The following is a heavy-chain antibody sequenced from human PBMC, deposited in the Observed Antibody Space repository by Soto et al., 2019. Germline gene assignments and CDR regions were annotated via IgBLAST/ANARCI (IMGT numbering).Heavy chain of an antibody. CDR1: GYCFTTYG. J-gene: IGHJ6*02. D-gene: IGHD2-8*01. CDR2: ISGYNGDT. Sequence: ASVKVSSKASGYCFTTYGISWVRQAPGQGLEWMGWISGYNGDTNNAQKFQDRVTMTIDRSTTTAYLELRSLTSDDTAIYYCAKNGHPPYYYYGMDVWGQGTTVAVSS. V-gene: IGHV1-18*01. CDR3: AKNGHPPYYYYGMDV.